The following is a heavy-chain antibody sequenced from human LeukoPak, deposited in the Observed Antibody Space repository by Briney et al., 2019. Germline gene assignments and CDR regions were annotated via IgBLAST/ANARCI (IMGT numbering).Heavy chain of an antibody. CDR1: GFTFSDYY. CDR3: ARYPGSSGV. D-gene: IGHD3-10*01. V-gene: IGHV3-11*04. J-gene: IGHJ4*02. Sequence: KPGGSLRLSCAASGFTFSDYYMSWIRQAPGKGLEWLSYISSSGNIKYYTDSAKGRFTISRDDAKNSLYLQMNNLRVEDTAVYYCARYPGSSGVWGQGTLVTVSS. CDR2: ISSSGNIK.